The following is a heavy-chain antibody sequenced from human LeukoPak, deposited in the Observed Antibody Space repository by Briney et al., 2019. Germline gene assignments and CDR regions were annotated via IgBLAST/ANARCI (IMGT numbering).Heavy chain of an antibody. CDR2: IYTSGST. CDR1: GGSISSYY. V-gene: IGHV4-4*07. D-gene: IGHD1-14*01. CDR3: GRGMSDHNYYYYYMDV. Sequence: SETLSLTCTVSGGSISSYYWSWIRQPAGKGLEWIGRIYTSGSTNHNPSLKSRFTMSVDTSKNEFSQKLSSVPAAATAVFYCGRGMSDHNYYYYYMDVWGKGTTVTVSS. J-gene: IGHJ6*03.